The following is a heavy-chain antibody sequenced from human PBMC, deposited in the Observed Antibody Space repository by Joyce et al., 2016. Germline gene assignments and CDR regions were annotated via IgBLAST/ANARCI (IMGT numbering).Heavy chain of an antibody. Sequence: VQLVKSGGGLVQPGGYLRLSCAASGFPFNIYSMNWARQAPGKGLEWLSYITGSSSVIYYAESVKGRFTITRDNAKNSLYLQMDSLRDEDTAVYYCATSNGPLNHWGQGTLVTVSS. V-gene: IGHV3-48*02. J-gene: IGHJ4*02. CDR1: GFPFNIYS. CDR2: ITGSSSVI. D-gene: IGHD2/OR15-2a*01. CDR3: ATSNGPLNH.